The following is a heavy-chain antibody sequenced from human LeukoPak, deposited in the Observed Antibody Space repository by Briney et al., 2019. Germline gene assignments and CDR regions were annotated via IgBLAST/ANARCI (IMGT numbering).Heavy chain of an antibody. CDR1: GGSISSYY. CDR3: ARGWGGWIQLWFLDY. Sequence: SETLSLTCTVSGGSISSYYWSWIRQPPGKGLEWIGYIYYSGSTNYNPSLKSRVTISVDTSKNQFSLKLSSVTAADTAVYYCARGWGGWIQLWFLDYWGQGTLVTVSS. V-gene: IGHV4-59*12. CDR2: IYYSGST. D-gene: IGHD5-18*01. J-gene: IGHJ4*02.